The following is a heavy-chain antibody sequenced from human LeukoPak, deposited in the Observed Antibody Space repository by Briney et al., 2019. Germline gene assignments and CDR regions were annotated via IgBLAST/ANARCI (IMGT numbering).Heavy chain of an antibody. Sequence: PGGSLRLSCAASGFTFSGYAMHWVRQAPGKGLEWVAVISYDGSNKYYADSVKGRFTISRDNSKNTLYLQMNSLRAEDTAVYYCARGAPYYDILTGYYTPYGMDVWGQGTTVTVSS. CDR1: GFTFSGYA. V-gene: IGHV3-30*04. CDR2: ISYDGSNK. J-gene: IGHJ6*02. D-gene: IGHD3-9*01. CDR3: ARGAPYYDILTGYYTPYGMDV.